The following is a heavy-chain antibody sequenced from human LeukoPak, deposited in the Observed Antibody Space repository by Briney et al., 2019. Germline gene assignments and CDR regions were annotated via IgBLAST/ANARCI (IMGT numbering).Heavy chain of an antibody. CDR2: IVPIFGTA. V-gene: IGHV1-69*05. Sequence: SVKVSCKASGGTFSSYAISWVRQAPGQGLEWMGGIVPIFGTANYAQKFQGRVTITTDESTSTAYMELSSLRSEDTAVYYCARLRQLGRGDYYYYYMDVWGKGTTVTVSS. CDR3: ARLRQLGRGDYYYYYMDV. CDR1: GGTFSSYA. D-gene: IGHD6-6*01. J-gene: IGHJ6*03.